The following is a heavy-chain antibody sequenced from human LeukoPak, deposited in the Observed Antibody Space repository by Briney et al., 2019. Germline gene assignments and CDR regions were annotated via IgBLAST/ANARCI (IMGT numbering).Heavy chain of an antibody. D-gene: IGHD4-17*01. CDR1: GFTFSSYG. J-gene: IGHJ3*02. V-gene: IGHV3-30*03. CDR2: ISYDGSNK. CDR3: ASIVDYENAFDI. Sequence: GRSLRLSCAASGFTFSSYGMHWVRQAPGKGLEWVAVISYDGSNKYYADSVKGRFTISRDNSKNTLYLQMNSLRSEDTAVYYCASIVDYENAFDIWGQGTMVTVSS.